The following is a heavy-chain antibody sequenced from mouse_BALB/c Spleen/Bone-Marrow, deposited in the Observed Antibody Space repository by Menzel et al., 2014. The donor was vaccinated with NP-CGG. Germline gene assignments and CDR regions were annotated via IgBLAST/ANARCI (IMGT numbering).Heavy chain of an antibody. CDR2: INPGSGGT. CDR1: GYAFTNYL. Sequence: VQGVESGAELVRPGTSVKVSCKASGYAFTNYLIEWVKQRPGQGLEWIGVINPGSGGTNYNEKFKGKATLTADKSSSTAYIQLSSLTSDDSAVYFCARGAYYGNYFDYWGQGTTLTVSS. J-gene: IGHJ2*01. V-gene: IGHV1-54*01. D-gene: IGHD2-10*01. CDR3: ARGAYYGNYFDY.